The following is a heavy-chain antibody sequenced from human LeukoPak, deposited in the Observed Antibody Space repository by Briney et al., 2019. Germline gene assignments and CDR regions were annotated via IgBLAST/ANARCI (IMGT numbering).Heavy chain of an antibody. J-gene: IGHJ4*02. D-gene: IGHD6-13*01. V-gene: IGHV1-18*04. CDR3: ARAPRVAAAGLLDY. CDR1: GYTFTRYG. CDR2: SSAYNGNT. Sequence: ASVTVSCKCSGYTFTRYGIRWGREAPGQGVEGRGWSSAYNGNTNYAQKLQGRVTMTTSTSTSTAYLELRSLRSDDTAVYYCARAPRVAAAGLLDYWCQGTLVTVSS.